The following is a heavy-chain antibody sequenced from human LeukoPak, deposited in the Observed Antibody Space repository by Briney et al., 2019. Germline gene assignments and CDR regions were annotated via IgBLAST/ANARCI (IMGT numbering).Heavy chain of an antibody. CDR1: GFTFSSYA. Sequence: GGSLRLSCAASGFTFSSYAMHWVRQAPGKGLEWVAVISYDGSNKYCADSVKGRFTISRDNSKNTLYLQMNSLRAEDTAVYYCARQEILVVPATIGPPVYYYYGMDVWGQGTTVTVSS. D-gene: IGHD2-2*02. V-gene: IGHV3-30*04. CDR2: ISYDGSNK. J-gene: IGHJ6*02. CDR3: ARQEILVVPATIGPPVYYYYGMDV.